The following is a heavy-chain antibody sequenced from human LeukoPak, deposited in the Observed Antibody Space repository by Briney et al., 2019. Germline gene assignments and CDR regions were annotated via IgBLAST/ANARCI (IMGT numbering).Heavy chain of an antibody. CDR3: ARGFNGSNDY. D-gene: IGHD4-23*01. Sequence: PSGTLSLTCAVYGGSFSGYYWSWIRQPPGKGLEWIGEINHSGSTNYNPSLKSRVTISVDTSKNQFSLKLSSVTAADTAVYYCARGFNGSNDYWGQGTLVTVSS. V-gene: IGHV4-34*01. CDR2: INHSGST. J-gene: IGHJ4*02. CDR1: GGSFSGYY.